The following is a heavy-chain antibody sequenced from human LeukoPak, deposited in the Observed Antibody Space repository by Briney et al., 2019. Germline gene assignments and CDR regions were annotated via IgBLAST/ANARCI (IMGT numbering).Heavy chain of an antibody. V-gene: IGHV1-8*01. CDR2: MNPNSGNT. CDR1: GYTFTSYD. D-gene: IGHD3-3*01. J-gene: IGHJ4*02. CDR3: ARDSAYYDFWSGYYV. Sequence: ASVKVSCKASGYTFTSYDINWVRQATGQGLEWMGWMNPNSGNTGFAQKFQGRVTMTRNTSISTAYMELSSLRSDDTAVYYCARDSAYYDFWSGYYVWGQGTLVTVSS.